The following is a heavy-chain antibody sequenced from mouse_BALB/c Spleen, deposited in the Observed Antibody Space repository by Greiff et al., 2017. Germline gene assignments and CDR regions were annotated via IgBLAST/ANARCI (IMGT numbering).Heavy chain of an antibody. J-gene: IGHJ3*01. Sequence: EVKLVESGGGLVQPGGSLRLSCATSGFTFTDYYMSWVRQPPGKALEWLGFIRNKANGYTTEYSASVKGRFTISRDNSQSILYLQMNTLRAEDSATYYCASDRGYGPWFAYWGQGTLVTVSA. CDR1: GFTFTDYY. CDR3: ASDRGYGPWFAY. V-gene: IGHV7-3*02. D-gene: IGHD1-2*01. CDR2: IRNKANGYTT.